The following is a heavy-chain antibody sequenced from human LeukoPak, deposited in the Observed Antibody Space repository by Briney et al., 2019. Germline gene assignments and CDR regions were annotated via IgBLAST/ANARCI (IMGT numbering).Heavy chain of an antibody. CDR2: ISSSGNYI. V-gene: IGHV3-21*04. D-gene: IGHD6-13*01. Sequence: GGSLRLSCAASGFTFSSYTMNWVRQAPGKGLEWVSSISSSGNYIYYADSMKGRFTISRDNAKNSLSLQMNSLRAEDTALYYCARDRGGSSYDAFDVWGQGTMVTVSS. CDR3: ARDRGGSSYDAFDV. CDR1: GFTFSSYT. J-gene: IGHJ3*01.